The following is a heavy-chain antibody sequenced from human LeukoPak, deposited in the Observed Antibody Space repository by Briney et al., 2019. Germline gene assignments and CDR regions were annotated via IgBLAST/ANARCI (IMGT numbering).Heavy chain of an antibody. CDR1: GYSISSGYY. D-gene: IGHD5-12*01. J-gene: IGHJ4*02. Sequence: SETLSLTCTVSGYSISSGYYWGWIRQPPGKGLEWIASIYHSGNTYYNPSLKSRVIISVDTSKNQFSLKLSSVTAADSAVYYCARDRSGGYSGIDYWGQGTLVTVSS. CDR3: ARDRSGGYSGIDY. CDR2: IYHSGNT. V-gene: IGHV4-38-2*02.